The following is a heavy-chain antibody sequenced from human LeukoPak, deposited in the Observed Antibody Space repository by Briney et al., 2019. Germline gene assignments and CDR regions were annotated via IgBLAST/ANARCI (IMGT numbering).Heavy chain of an antibody. D-gene: IGHD2-8*01. CDR3: ARPANLYYASDAFDL. Sequence: ASVKVSCKASGYTFTRYAISWVRQAPGQGLEWMGWISGYNGYTKDAQKFHGRVTMTTDTSTSTANMELRSLRSDDTAVYYCARPANLYYASDAFDLWGQGTMVTVSS. CDR1: GYTFTRYA. J-gene: IGHJ3*01. CDR2: ISGYNGYT. V-gene: IGHV1-18*01.